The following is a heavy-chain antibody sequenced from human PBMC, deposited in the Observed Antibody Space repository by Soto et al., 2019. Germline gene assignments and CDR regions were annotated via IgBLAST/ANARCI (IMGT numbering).Heavy chain of an antibody. J-gene: IGHJ6*02. CDR2: INAGNGNT. CDR1: GYTFTSYA. CDR3: ARGQFIVLIVYALAEYGMDV. D-gene: IGHD2-8*01. V-gene: IGHV1-3*01. Sequence: QVQLVQSGAAVKKPGASVKDSCKASGYTFTSYAMHWVRQAPGQRLEWMGWINAGNGNTKYSQKFQGRVTITRDTSSSTAYMVLSSLRSADTAVYYCARGQFIVLIVYALAEYGMDVWGHGTTVTVSS.